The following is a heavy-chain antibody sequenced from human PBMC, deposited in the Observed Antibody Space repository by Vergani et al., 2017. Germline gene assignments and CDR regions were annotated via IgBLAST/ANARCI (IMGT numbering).Heavy chain of an antibody. V-gene: IGHV3-30*02. Sequence: QVQLVESAGGVVQPGGSLRLSCAASGFTFSNFGMHWIRQAPGKGLEWLAYIGKDGSNTRYRDAVKGRFTVSRDNSKDILYLQMDSLRSEDTALYYCVKYVRDTTDGFPDAWCRGTLVVVSS. CDR1: GFTFSNFG. CDR3: VKYVRDTTDGFPDA. J-gene: IGHJ5*02. D-gene: IGHD3-16*01. CDR2: IGKDGSNT.